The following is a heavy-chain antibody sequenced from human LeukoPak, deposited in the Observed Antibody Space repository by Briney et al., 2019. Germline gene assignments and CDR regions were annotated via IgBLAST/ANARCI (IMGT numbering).Heavy chain of an antibody. CDR1: GFTFSTYW. CDR3: ASRACSSTSCYYY. Sequence: GGSLRLSCAASGFTFSTYWMHWVRQAPGKGLVWVSRIDTDGSSTDYADSVKGRFTISRDNAKNTLYLQMNSLRAEDTAVYYCASRACSSTSCYYYWGPRTLVTVSS. D-gene: IGHD2-2*01. V-gene: IGHV3-74*01. CDR2: IDTDGSST. J-gene: IGHJ4*02.